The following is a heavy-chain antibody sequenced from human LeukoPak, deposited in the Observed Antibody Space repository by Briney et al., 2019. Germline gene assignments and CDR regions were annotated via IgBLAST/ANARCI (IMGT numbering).Heavy chain of an antibody. V-gene: IGHV3-53*01. CDR1: GLTVSSNY. Sequence: GGSLRLSCAASGLTVSSNYMSWVRQAPGKGLEWVSVIYSGGSTYYADSVKGRFTISRDNSKNTLYLQMNRLRAEDTAVYYCTKDAYLGSNWLDPWGQGTLVTVSS. J-gene: IGHJ5*02. CDR2: IYSGGST. D-gene: IGHD2/OR15-2a*01. CDR3: TKDAYLGSNWLDP.